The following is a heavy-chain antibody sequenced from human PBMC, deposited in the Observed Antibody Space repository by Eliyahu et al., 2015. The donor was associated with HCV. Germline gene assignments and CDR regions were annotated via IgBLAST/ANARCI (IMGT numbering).Heavy chain of an antibody. Sequence: EVQLVESGGGLVKPGGSLRLSCSGSGLTFSGYSMAWVRQGPGKGLDWVSSISSNSGTIYYADSVRGRFTISRDNAKNSLYLQMNSLRAEDTAVYYCVYCSGGGCLLAPRYGMDVWGQGTTVTVSS. CDR3: VYCSGGGCLLAPRYGMDV. V-gene: IGHV3-21*01. J-gene: IGHJ6*02. CDR2: ISSNSGTI. D-gene: IGHD2-15*01. CDR1: GLTFSGYS.